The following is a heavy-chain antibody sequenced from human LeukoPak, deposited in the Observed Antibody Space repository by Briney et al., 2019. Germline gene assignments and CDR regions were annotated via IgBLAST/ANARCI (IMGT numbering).Heavy chain of an antibody. V-gene: IGHV3-23*01. CDR1: GFTFSTYA. CDR2: ISGTGGST. Sequence: GGSLRLSCAASGFTFSTYAMTWVRQAPGKGLEWVSLISGTGGSTYYADSVKGRFTISRDNSKNTLYLQMNSLRAEDTAVYYCAREGVVPYYFDYWGKGTLVTVSS. D-gene: IGHD3-10*01. CDR3: AREGVVPYYFDY. J-gene: IGHJ4*02.